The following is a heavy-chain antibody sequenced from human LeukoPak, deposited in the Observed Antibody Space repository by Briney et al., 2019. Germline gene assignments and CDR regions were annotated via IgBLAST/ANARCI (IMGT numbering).Heavy chain of an antibody. V-gene: IGHV4-31*03. CDR1: GGSFSSGGFY. CDR3: AREKVTTETNWFDP. CDR2: ISYTGNT. Sequence: SETLSLTCTASGGSFSSGGFYWSWLRQHPGKALEWIGYISYTGNTYYNASLRSRVTISVDTSKNQFSLKLSSLTAADTAVYYCAREKVTTETNWFDPWGQGTLVTVSS. J-gene: IGHJ5*02. D-gene: IGHD4-11*01.